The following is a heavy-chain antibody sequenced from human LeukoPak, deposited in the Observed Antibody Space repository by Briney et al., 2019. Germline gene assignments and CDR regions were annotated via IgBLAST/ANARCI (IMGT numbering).Heavy chain of an antibody. Sequence: GGSLRLSCAASGFTFGSYGMSWVRQAPGEGLEWVSAISYSGGSTYYADSVKGRFTISRDNSKNTLYLQMNRLRAEDTAVYYCAKRISSGWSYYFDYWGQGTLVTVSS. CDR1: GFTFGSYG. CDR2: ISYSGGST. CDR3: AKRISSGWSYYFDY. J-gene: IGHJ4*02. V-gene: IGHV3-23*01. D-gene: IGHD6-19*01.